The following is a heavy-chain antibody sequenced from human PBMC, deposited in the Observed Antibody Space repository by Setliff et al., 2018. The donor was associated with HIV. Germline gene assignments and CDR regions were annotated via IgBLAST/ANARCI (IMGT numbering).Heavy chain of an antibody. D-gene: IGHD3-3*01. CDR2: IDPNSGET. J-gene: IGHJ5*02. CDR1: GYTFTAHH. Sequence: ASVKVSCKSSGYTFTAHHIHWVRQAPGQGPEWMGWIDPNSGETSFAQKFQGRVTMTSDTSISTASLELSRLRSDDTAVYYCARTEYYDFWSGPRGFDPWGQGTLVTDSS. CDR3: ARTEYYDFWSGPRGFDP. V-gene: IGHV1-2*02.